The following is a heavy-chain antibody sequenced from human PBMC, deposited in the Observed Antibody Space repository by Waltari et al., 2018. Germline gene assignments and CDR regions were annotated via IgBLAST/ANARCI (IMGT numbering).Heavy chain of an antibody. V-gene: IGHV1-69*05. CDR2: ITPTFGSA. J-gene: IGHJ6*02. CDR3: AAHYYDFSPGRYYYGMDV. Sequence: QVQLVQSGAEVKKPGSSVKVSCKASGGTFSSYAISWVRQAPGQGLEWMGGITPTFGSATHAQKFQGRVTFTTDESTSTAYMELSSLRSEDTAVYYCAAHYYDFSPGRYYYGMDVWGQGTTVTVSS. D-gene: IGHD3-3*01. CDR1: GGTFSSYA.